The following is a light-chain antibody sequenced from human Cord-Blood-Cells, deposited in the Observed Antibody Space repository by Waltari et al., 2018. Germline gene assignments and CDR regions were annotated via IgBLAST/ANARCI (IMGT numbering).Light chain of an antibody. V-gene: IGKV3-11*01. CDR3: QQRSHPIT. CDR1: QSVSSY. CDR2: DAS. J-gene: IGKJ5*01. Sequence: EIVLTQSPATLSLSPGEIATLSWRASQSVSSYLAWYQQKPGQAPRLLIYDASNRATGIPARFSGSGSETDFTLTISSLEPEDFAVYYCQQRSHPITFGQGTRLEIK.